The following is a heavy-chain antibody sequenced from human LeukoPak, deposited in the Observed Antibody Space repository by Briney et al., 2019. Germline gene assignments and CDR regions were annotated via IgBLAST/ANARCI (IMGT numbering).Heavy chain of an antibody. Sequence: LGESLKISCKGSGYSFTSYWIGWVRQMPGKGLEWMGIIYPGDSDTRYSPSFQGQVTISADKSISTAYLQWSSLKASDTAMYYCARAHFDWLHVVDYYFDYWGQGTLVTVSS. CDR2: IYPGDSDT. CDR1: GYSFTSYW. D-gene: IGHD3-9*01. V-gene: IGHV5-51*01. J-gene: IGHJ4*02. CDR3: ARAHFDWLHVVDYYFDY.